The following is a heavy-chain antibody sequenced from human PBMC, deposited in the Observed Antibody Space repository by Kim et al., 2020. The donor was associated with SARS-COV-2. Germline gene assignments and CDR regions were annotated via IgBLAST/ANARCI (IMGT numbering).Heavy chain of an antibody. V-gene: IGHV3-49*03. D-gene: IGHD3-9*01. Sequence: GGSLRLSCTGSGFSFGDYAMSWLRQAPGKGLELVGFVRSKTYGETTEYAATGKGRFTISKDDSKSIDHMQMNNLKPEDSAVYYSAVLTGYYFDDWGPGTLVTVSS. CDR1: GFSFGDYA. CDR2: VRSKTYGETT. CDR3: AVLTGYYFDD. J-gene: IGHJ4*02.